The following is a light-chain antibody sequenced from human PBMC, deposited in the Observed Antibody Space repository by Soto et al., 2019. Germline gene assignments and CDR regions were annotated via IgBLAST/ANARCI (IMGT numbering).Light chain of an antibody. V-gene: IGKV3-20*02. CDR3: LQDYNYPRT. J-gene: IGKJ1*01. CDR2: DAS. CDR1: QSVSSSY. Sequence: EIVLTQSPGTLSLSPGERATLSCRASQSVSSSYLAWYQQKPGQAPRLLIYDASSLQSGVPSRFSGSGSGTDFTLTISSLQPEDFATYYCLQDYNYPRTFGQGTKVDIK.